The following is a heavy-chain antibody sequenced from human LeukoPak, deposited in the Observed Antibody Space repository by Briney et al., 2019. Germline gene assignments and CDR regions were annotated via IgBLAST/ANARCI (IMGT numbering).Heavy chain of an antibody. CDR1: GFTVSSTY. D-gene: IGHD2-21*01. V-gene: IGHV3-53*01. Sequence: GGSLRLSCAASGFTVSSTYMSWVRQSPGKGLEWVSVVYKDGKMFYIDSVKGRFAISRDTSKNTVYLQMNNLRAEDTTVYYCASRHCSGGDCYFAGADPFDHWGQGTLVTVSS. J-gene: IGHJ4*02. CDR2: VYKDGKM. CDR3: ASRHCSGGDCYFAGADPFDH.